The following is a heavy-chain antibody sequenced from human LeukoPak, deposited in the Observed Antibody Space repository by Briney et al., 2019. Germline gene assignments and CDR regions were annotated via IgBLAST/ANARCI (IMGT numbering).Heavy chain of an antibody. V-gene: IGHV4-59*01. D-gene: IGHD4-11*01. J-gene: IGHJ4*02. CDR1: GGSISSYY. CDR2: IYYSGST. CDR3: ARGYSTIAY. Sequence: SETLSLTCTVSGGSISSYYWSWIRQPPGKGLEWIGYIYYSGSTNYNPSLKSRVTISVDTSKNQFSLKLSSVTAADTAVYYCARGYSTIAYWGQGTLVTVSS.